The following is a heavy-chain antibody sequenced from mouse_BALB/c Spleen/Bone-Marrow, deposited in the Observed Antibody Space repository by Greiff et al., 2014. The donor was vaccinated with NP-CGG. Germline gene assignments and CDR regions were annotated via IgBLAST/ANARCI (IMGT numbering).Heavy chain of an antibody. CDR3: ARTVNPAMDY. CDR2: TYPGTGST. V-gene: IGHV1S132*01. CDR1: GYIFTSYW. J-gene: IGHJ4*01. Sequence: QVQLQQSGAELVRPGASVKLSCKTSGYIFTSYWIHWVKQRSGQGLEWIARTYPGTGSTYYNENFKGKATLTADKSSSTAYMQXXXXKSXDSAVYFCARTVNPAMDYWGQGTSVTVSS.